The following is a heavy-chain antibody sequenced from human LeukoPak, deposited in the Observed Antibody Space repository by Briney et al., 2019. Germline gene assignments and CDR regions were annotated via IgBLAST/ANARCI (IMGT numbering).Heavy chain of an antibody. V-gene: IGHV3-43D*03. CDR1: GFTFDDYA. Sequence: TGGSLRLSCAASGFTFDDYAMHWVRQAPGKYLEWVSLITWDGRTTYYADSVQGRFTISRDNSKNLLYLQMFSLKPEDTAFYYCAKDMFPSGQQLVFDYWGQGALVTVSS. D-gene: IGHD6-13*01. CDR3: AKDMFPSGQQLVFDY. CDR2: ITWDGRTT. J-gene: IGHJ4*02.